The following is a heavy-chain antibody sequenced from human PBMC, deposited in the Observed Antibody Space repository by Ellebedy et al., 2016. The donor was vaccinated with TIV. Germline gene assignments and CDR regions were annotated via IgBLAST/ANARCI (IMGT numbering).Heavy chain of an antibody. J-gene: IGHJ4*02. Sequence: MPSETLSLTCAVSGYSISNSDWWGWIRQPPGKGLEWIGSFFYSGNIYYNPSLKGRVAMSVDTSKNQFSLKLSFVTAVDTAVYFCARAPYGDYNQFNFDSWGQGTLVTVSS. D-gene: IGHD4-17*01. CDR3: ARAPYGDYNQFNFDS. CDR2: FFYSGNI. CDR1: GYSISNSDW. V-gene: IGHV4-28*05.